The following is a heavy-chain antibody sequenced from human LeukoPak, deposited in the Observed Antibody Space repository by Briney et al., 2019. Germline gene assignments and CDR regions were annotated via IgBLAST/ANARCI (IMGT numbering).Heavy chain of an antibody. V-gene: IGHV4-34*01. CDR2: VNDSGNT. J-gene: IGHJ4*02. CDR3: ARGLRLTVTGMYYLDY. D-gene: IGHD6-19*01. CDR1: GGSFSGHY. Sequence: PSETLSLTCAVYGGSFSGHYWTWIRQSPGEGLEWIGEVNDSGNTNYNPSLTSRVAILVDTSKNQFSLKLRSVTAADTSVYYCARGLRLTVTGMYYLDYWGPGTLVTVSS.